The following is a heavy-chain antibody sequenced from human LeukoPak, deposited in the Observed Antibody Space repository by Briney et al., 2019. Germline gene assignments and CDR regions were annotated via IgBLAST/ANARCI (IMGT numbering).Heavy chain of an antibody. CDR2: IHSPGDT. CDR1: GFIFSSYD. Sequence: GGSLRLSCTASGFIFSSYDMHWVRQATGKGLEWVSAIHSPGDTHYAGSVKGRVTISRDNAENSVYLQLNSLRAGDTAVYYCVRGQCSSSGCSTRVSVLDVGGQGTVVTVFS. CDR3: VRGQCSSSGCSTRVSVLDV. V-gene: IGHV3-13*01. D-gene: IGHD2-2*01. J-gene: IGHJ3*01.